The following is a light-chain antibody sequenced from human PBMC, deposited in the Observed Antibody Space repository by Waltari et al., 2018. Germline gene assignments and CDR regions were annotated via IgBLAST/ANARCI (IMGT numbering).Light chain of an antibody. CDR3: AAWDDSLNGRWV. J-gene: IGLJ3*02. CDR2: SNN. Sequence: QSVLTQPPSASGTPGQRVTISCSGSSSNIGRNTVNWYQQLPGTAPKLLIYSNNPRPSGFPDRFSGSKSGTSASLAISGLQSEDEADYYCAAWDDSLNGRWVFGGGTKLTVL. CDR1: SSNIGRNT. V-gene: IGLV1-44*01.